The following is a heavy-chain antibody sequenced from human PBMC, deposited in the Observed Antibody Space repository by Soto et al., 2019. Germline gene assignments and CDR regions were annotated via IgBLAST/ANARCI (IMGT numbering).Heavy chain of an antibody. CDR2: IKQDGSEK. V-gene: IGHV3-7*05. Sequence: GWSLRLSCAASGFTFSSYWMSWVRQAPGKGLEWVANIKQDGSEKYYVDSVKGRFTISRDNAKNSLYLQMNSLRAEDTAVYYCARDGYCSSTSCYAVHNGMDVWGQGTTVTVSS. CDR1: GFTFSSYW. J-gene: IGHJ6*02. CDR3: ARDGYCSSTSCYAVHNGMDV. D-gene: IGHD2-2*03.